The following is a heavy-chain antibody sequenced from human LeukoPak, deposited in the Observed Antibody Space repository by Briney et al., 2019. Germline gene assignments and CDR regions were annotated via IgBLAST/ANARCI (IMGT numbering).Heavy chain of an antibody. V-gene: IGHV4-4*02. Sequence: ASGTLSLTCAVSGGSISSSNWWSWVRQPPGKGLEWIGEIYHSGSTYYNPSLKSRVTISVDTSKNQFSLKLSSVTAADTAVYYCARVGEVIYYMDVWGKGTTVTVSS. D-gene: IGHD3-16*01. CDR3: ARVGEVIYYMDV. CDR1: GGSISSSNW. CDR2: IYHSGST. J-gene: IGHJ6*03.